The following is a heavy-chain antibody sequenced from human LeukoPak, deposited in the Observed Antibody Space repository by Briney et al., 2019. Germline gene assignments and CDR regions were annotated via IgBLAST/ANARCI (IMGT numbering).Heavy chain of an antibody. V-gene: IGHV3-33*08. Sequence: GGSLRLSCAASGFTFSSYWMSWVRQAPGKGLEWVAVIWYDGSNKYYADSVKGRFTISRDNSKNTLYLQMNSLRAEDTAVYYCARDRGYDSSVSDYWGQGTLVTVSS. CDR2: IWYDGSNK. J-gene: IGHJ4*02. D-gene: IGHD3-22*01. CDR1: GFTFSSYW. CDR3: ARDRGYDSSVSDY.